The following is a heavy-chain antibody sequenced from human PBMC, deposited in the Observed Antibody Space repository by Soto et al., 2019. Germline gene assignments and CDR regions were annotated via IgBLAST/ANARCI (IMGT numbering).Heavy chain of an antibody. Sequence: GESLKISCKGSGYSFTSYWISWVRQMPGKGLEWMGRIDPSDSYTNYSPSFQGHVTISADKSISTAYLQWSSLKASDTAMYYCARHRLIAAAGTWWFDPWGQGTLVTVSS. J-gene: IGHJ5*02. D-gene: IGHD6-13*01. V-gene: IGHV5-10-1*01. CDR1: GYSFTSYW. CDR2: IDPSDSYT. CDR3: ARHRLIAAAGTWWFDP.